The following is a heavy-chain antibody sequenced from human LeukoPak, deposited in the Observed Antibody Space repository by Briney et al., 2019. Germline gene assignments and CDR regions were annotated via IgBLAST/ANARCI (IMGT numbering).Heavy chain of an antibody. V-gene: IGHV1-18*04. CDR1: GYTFTGYY. CDR3: ARGVGVVPAAVDY. D-gene: IGHD2-2*01. J-gene: IGHJ4*02. Sequence: GASVKVSCKASGYTFTGYYMHWVRQAPGQGLEWMGWISAYNGNRNYAQKVQGRVTMTTDTSTSTAYMELRSLRSDDTAVYYCARGVGVVPAAVDYWGQGTLVTVSS. CDR2: ISAYNGNR.